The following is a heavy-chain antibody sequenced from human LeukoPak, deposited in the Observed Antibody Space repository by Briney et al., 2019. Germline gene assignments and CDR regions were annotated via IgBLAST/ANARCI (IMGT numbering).Heavy chain of an antibody. Sequence: SETLSLTCGVSGYSISRGYYWAWIRQPPGKGLEWIGTIYHTGSTYYTPSLGSRVTISVDTSKNESSLNLNSVTAADTAVHYCARAGWIITSGIDYWGQGALVTVSS. CDR2: IYHTGST. D-gene: IGHD3-10*01. CDR1: GYSISRGYY. J-gene: IGHJ4*02. V-gene: IGHV4-38-2*01. CDR3: ARAGWIITSGIDY.